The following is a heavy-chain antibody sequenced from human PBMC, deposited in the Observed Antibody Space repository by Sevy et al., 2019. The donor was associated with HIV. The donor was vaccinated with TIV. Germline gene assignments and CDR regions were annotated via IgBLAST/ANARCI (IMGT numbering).Heavy chain of an antibody. CDR2: ISNSGTTI. CDR1: GFTFSSYE. D-gene: IGHD4-17*01. Sequence: GGSLRLSCAASGFTFSSYEMNWVRQAPGKGLEWVSYISNSGTTISYSDSVKGRFTISSDNARNSRYLQMNSLRAEDTAVYYCARDLPPSATTVAHFDCWGQGTLVTVSS. V-gene: IGHV3-48*03. CDR3: ARDLPPSATTVAHFDC. J-gene: IGHJ4*02.